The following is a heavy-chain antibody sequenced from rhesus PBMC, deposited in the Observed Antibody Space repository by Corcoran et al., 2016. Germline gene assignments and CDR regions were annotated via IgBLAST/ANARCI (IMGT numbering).Heavy chain of an antibody. CDR2: INGNSGST. CDR1: GGSFNTYW. J-gene: IGHJ4*01. CDR3: ARSVAGRDF. D-gene: IGHD4-29*01. Sequence: QVQLQESGPGLVRPSETLSLPCAVSGGSFNTYWWSWIRQPPGKGLEWIGEINGNSGSTNYNPSLKSRVTISKDATENQCSLKLISVTAADTAVYYCARSVAGRDFWGQGLLVTVSS. V-gene: IGHV4-80*01.